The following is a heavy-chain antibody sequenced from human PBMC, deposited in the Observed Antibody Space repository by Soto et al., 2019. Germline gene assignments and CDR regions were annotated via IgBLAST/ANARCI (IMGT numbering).Heavy chain of an antibody. V-gene: IGHV1-18*01. CDR2: ISTYNGKP. CDR3: ARAPLYSTSTKDAFDM. CDR1: GYTFTSYG. J-gene: IGHJ3*02. Sequence: QVQLVQSGPEVKKPGASVKVSCKASGYTFTSYGISWVRQAPGQVLEWMGWISTYNGKPNHAQKFQARVTMTTDTSTSPAYSELRSLRSDETAVFYCARAPLYSTSTKDAFDMWGQGTVITVSS. D-gene: IGHD2-2*01.